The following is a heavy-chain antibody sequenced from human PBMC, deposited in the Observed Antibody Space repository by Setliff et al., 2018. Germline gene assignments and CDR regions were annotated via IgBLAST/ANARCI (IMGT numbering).Heavy chain of an antibody. D-gene: IGHD3-10*01. CDR1: GYSISSGYY. CDR2: IYHSGST. Sequence: SETLSLTCAVSGYSISSGYYWGWIRQPPGKGLEWIGSIYHSGSTYYNPSLKSRVTISVDTSKNQFSLKLSSVTAADTAVYYCAGGSLHRLDYWGQGTLVTAPQ. V-gene: IGHV4-38-2*01. CDR3: AGGSLHRLDY. J-gene: IGHJ4*02.